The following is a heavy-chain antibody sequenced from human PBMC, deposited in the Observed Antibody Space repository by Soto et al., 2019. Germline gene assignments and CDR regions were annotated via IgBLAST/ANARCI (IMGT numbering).Heavy chain of an antibody. D-gene: IGHD3-16*02. V-gene: IGHV3-7*01. J-gene: IGHJ4*02. CDR2: IKQDGSEK. CDR1: GFTFSSYW. CDR3: ARDGNYDYVWGSYRRYYFDY. Sequence: GSLRLSCAASGFTFSSYWMSWVRQAPGKGLEWVANIKQDGSEKYYVDSVKGRFTISRDNAKNSLYLQMNSLRAEDTAVYYCARDGNYDYVWGSYRRYYFDYWGQGTLVTVSS.